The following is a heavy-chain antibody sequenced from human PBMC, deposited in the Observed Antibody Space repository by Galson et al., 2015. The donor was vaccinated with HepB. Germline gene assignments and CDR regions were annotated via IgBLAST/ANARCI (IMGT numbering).Heavy chain of an antibody. J-gene: IGHJ6*02. CDR1: GDSVSANAAA. CDR3: ARNYGNKGSLDV. Sequence: CAISGDSVSANAAAWNWIRQSPSRGLEGLGRTYYRSRWYNDYAVSVKSRITINPDTSKNQFSLQLNSVTPEDTAVYYCARNYGNKGSLDVWGQGTTVTVSS. V-gene: IGHV6-1*01. D-gene: IGHD2/OR15-2a*01. CDR2: TYYRSRWYN.